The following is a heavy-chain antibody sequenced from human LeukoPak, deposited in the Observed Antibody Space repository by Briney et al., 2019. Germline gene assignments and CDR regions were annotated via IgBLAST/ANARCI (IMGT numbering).Heavy chain of an antibody. V-gene: IGHV3-30*02. D-gene: IGHD2-8*01. CDR3: AKDTTYCTNGVCYFDY. CDR1: GFTFSSYG. CDR2: IRYDGSNK. Sequence: GGSLRLSCAASGFTFSSYGMHWVRQAPGKGLEWVAFIRYDGSNKYYADSVKGRFTISRDNSKNTLYLQMNSLRAEDTAVYYCAKDTTYCTNGVCYFDYWGQGTLVTVSS. J-gene: IGHJ4*02.